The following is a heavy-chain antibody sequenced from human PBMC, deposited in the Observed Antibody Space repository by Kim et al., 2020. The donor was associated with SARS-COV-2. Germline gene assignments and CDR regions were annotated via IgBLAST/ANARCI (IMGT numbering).Heavy chain of an antibody. J-gene: IGHJ6*02. Sequence: SETLSLTCAVYGGSFSGYYWSWIRQPPGKGLEWIGEINHSGSTNYNPSLKSRVTISVDTSKNQFSLKLSSVTAADTAVYYCARAWPYYYYGMDVWGQGTT. CDR3: ARAWPYYYYGMDV. V-gene: IGHV4-34*01. CDR2: INHSGST. CDR1: GGSFSGYY.